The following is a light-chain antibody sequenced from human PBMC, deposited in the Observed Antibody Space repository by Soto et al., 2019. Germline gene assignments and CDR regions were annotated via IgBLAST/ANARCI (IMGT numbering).Light chain of an antibody. J-gene: IGKJ1*01. V-gene: IGKV3-20*01. CDR1: QSVTSSY. Sequence: DIVLTQSPGTLSLASGERATLSCRASQSVTSSYLAWYQQKPGQAPRLIIHGASSRATGVPDRITGSGSGTDFTLSISRLEPEDFAVYYCQQYGGSTRTFGQGTKVDIK. CDR2: GAS. CDR3: QQYGGSTRT.